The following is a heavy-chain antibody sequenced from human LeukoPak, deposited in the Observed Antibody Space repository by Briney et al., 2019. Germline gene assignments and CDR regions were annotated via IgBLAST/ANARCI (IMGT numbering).Heavy chain of an antibody. CDR3: ASPFIDCTNGVCITSPDDAFDI. D-gene: IGHD2-8*01. Sequence: GSSVKVSCKASGGTFSSYAISWVRQAPGQGLEWMGGIIPIFGTANYAQKFQGRVTITTDESTSTAYMELSSLRSEDTAVYYCASPFIDCTNGVCITSPDDAFDIWGQGTMVTVSS. J-gene: IGHJ3*02. CDR1: GGTFSSYA. CDR2: IIPIFGTA. V-gene: IGHV1-69*05.